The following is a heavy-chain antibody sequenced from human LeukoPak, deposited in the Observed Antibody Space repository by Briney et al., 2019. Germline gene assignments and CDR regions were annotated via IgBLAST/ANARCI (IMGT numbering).Heavy chain of an antibody. V-gene: IGHV3-30*18. Sequence: GSLRLSCAASGFTFTSYDMHWVRQAPGKGLEWVTIISYDGSNEYYADSVKGRFTISRGNSKNTLYLQMNSLRADDTAVYYCAKDRSGTYGVRGYFDYWGQGTLVTVSS. J-gene: IGHJ4*02. CDR3: AKDRSGTYGVRGYFDY. CDR1: GFTFTSYD. CDR2: ISYDGSNE. D-gene: IGHD1-26*01.